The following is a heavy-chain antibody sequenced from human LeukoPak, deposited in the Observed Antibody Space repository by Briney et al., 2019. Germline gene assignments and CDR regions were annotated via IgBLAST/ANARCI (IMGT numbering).Heavy chain of an antibody. Sequence: GGSLRLSCAASGFTFSSYSMNWVRQAPGKGLEWVSYISSSSSTIYYADSVKGRFTISRDNAKNSLYLQMNSLRAEDTAVYYCARDRHDYDFWSGYIFDYWGQGTLVTVSS. CDR1: GFTFSSYS. V-gene: IGHV3-48*04. D-gene: IGHD3-3*01. J-gene: IGHJ4*02. CDR3: ARDRHDYDFWSGYIFDY. CDR2: ISSSSSTI.